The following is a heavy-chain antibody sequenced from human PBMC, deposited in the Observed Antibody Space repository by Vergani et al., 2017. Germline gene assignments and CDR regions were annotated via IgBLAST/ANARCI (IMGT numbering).Heavy chain of an antibody. CDR2: IYSGGST. CDR3: VKGVLLWFGGNWFDP. Sequence: EVQLLESGGGLVQPGGSLRLSCAASGFTVSSNYMSWVRQAPGKGLEWVSVIYSGGSTYYADSVKGRFTISRDNSKNTLYLQMSSLRAEDTAVYYCVKGVLLWFGGNWFDPWGQGTLVTVSS. V-gene: IGHV3-66*01. D-gene: IGHD3-10*01. CDR1: GFTVSSNY. J-gene: IGHJ5*02.